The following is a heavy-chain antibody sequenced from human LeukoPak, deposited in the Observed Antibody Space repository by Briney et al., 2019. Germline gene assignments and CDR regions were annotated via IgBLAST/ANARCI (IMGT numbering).Heavy chain of an antibody. CDR1: GDSISIYY. Sequence: PSETLSLTCTVSGDSISIYYWSWIRQPPGKGLEWIGYVYHTGSTNYNPSLKSRVTISVDTSKNQFSLKLSSVTAADTAVYYCARVAGVNYYYMDVWGKGTTVTVSS. D-gene: IGHD3-10*01. CDR2: VYHTGST. J-gene: IGHJ6*03. CDR3: ARVAGVNYYYMDV. V-gene: IGHV4-59*01.